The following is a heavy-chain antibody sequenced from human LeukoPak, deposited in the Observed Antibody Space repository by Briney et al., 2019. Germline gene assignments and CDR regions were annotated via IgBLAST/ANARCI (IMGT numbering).Heavy chain of an antibody. CDR1: GFTFSTYG. CDR3: ARTTINYYYYYMDV. Sequence: GGSLRLSCAASGFTFSTYGMHWVRQAPGKGLEWVAFIRSDGINKYYADSVKGRFTISRDNSKNTLYLQMNSLRAEDTAVYYCARTTINYYYYYMDVWGKGTTVTVSS. J-gene: IGHJ6*03. D-gene: IGHD5-12*01. CDR2: IRSDGINK. V-gene: IGHV3-30*02.